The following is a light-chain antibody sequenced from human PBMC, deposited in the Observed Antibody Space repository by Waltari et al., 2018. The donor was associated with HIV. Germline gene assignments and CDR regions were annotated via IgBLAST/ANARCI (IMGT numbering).Light chain of an antibody. CDR2: WTS. V-gene: IGKV4-1*01. J-gene: IGKJ1*01. CDR3: QQSYGIPWT. CDR1: RIGIDRYDNRNN. Sequence: DIVMTQSPASLAVSLGERATINSNTSRIGIDRYDNRNNLAWYQHKPGQPPKLLISWTSARESGVPDRFSGSGSGTNFTLTIRSLRAEDLAVYYCQQSYGIPWTFGQGTKVEIK.